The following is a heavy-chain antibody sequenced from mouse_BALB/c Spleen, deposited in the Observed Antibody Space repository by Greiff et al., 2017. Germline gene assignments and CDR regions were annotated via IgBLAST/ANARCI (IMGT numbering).Heavy chain of an antibody. CDR2: ISTYYGDA. J-gene: IGHJ1*01. Sequence: QVQLQQSGAELVRPGVSVKISCKGSGYTFTDYAMHWVKQSHAKSLEWIGVISTYYGDASYNQKFKGKATLTVDTSSSTAYMQLSSLTSEDSAVYYCTRETTEEGGYFDVWGAGTTVTVSS. CDR1: GYTFTDYA. CDR3: TRETTEEGGYFDV. V-gene: IGHV1S137*01. D-gene: IGHD1-1*01.